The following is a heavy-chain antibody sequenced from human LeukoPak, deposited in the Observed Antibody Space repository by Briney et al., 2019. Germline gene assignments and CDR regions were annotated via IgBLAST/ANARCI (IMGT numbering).Heavy chain of an antibody. D-gene: IGHD2-2*01. V-gene: IGHV5-51*01. CDR1: GYSFTSYW. CDR3: ARLKGYCSTTGCWGGLDV. CDR2: IYPGDSDT. J-gene: IGHJ6*02. Sequence: GESLKISCKGSGYSFTSYWIGWVRQMPGKGLEWMGTIYPGDSDTRYSPSFQGQVTISADKSISTAYLQWSSLKASDTAMYYCARLKGYCSTTGCWGGLDVWGQGTTVTVSS.